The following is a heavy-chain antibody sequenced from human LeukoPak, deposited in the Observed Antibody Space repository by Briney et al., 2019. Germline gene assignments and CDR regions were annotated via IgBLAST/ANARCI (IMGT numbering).Heavy chain of an antibody. CDR3: ARDGAMIAVPGAN. Sequence: SVKVSCKASGGTFSSYAISWVRQAPGQGLEWMGGLIPPLGIANYAQKFQGRVTITADKSTSTAYMELGSLRSEDTAVYYCARDGAMIAVPGANWGQGTLVTVSS. CDR1: GGTFSSYA. D-gene: IGHD6-13*01. J-gene: IGHJ1*01. V-gene: IGHV1-69*04. CDR2: LIPPLGIA.